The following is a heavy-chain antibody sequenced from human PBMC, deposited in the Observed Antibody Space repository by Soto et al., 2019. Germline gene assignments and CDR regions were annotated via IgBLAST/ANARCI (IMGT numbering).Heavy chain of an antibody. Sequence: SETLSLTCTVSGRSISSYYWSWSRQPPGKGLEWIGYIYYSGSTNYNPSLRSRVTISVDTSKNQFSLKLSSVTAADPAVYYCARHIDHDFWSGYYRSWFEPWGQGTLVTVSS. CDR2: IYYSGST. J-gene: IGHJ5*02. V-gene: IGHV4-59*08. CDR3: ARHIDHDFWSGYYRSWFEP. CDR1: GRSISSYY. D-gene: IGHD3-3*01.